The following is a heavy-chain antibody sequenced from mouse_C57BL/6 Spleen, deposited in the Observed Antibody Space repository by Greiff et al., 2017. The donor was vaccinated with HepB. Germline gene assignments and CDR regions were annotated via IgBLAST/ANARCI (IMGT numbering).Heavy chain of an antibody. V-gene: IGHV3-6*01. CDR3: ARDSHYYGSSYGY. CDR2: ISYDGSN. Sequence: ESGPGLVKPSQSLSLTCSVTGYSITSGYYWNWIRQFPGNKLEWMGYISYDGSNNYNPSLKNRISITRDTSKNQFFLKLNSVTTEDTATYYCARDSHYYGSSYGYWGQGTTLTVSS. J-gene: IGHJ2*01. CDR1: GYSITSGYY. D-gene: IGHD1-1*01.